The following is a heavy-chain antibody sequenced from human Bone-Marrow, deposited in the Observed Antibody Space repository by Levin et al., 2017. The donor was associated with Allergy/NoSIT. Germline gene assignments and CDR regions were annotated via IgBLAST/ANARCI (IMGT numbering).Heavy chain of an antibody. V-gene: IGHV4-39*01. Sequence: NASETLSLTCAVSGDSITSGNFYWGWIRQSPGKGLEWIGSIYYRGTTYYNPSLRSRVSISVDRSKNQFSLKLTSVTAADAAVYYCARHRDCSRTSSTTSCYVYAGSWFDPWGQGTLVTVSS. CDR2: IYYRGTT. J-gene: IGHJ5*02. D-gene: IGHD2-2*01. CDR1: GDSITSGNFY. CDR3: ARHRDCSRTSSTTSCYVYAGSWFDP.